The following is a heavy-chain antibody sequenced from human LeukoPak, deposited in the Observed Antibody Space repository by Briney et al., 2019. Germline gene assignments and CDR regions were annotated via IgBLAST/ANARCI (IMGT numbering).Heavy chain of an antibody. CDR2: IDWDDDK. V-gene: IGHV2-70*11. Sequence: SGPALVKPTQTLTLTCTFSGFSLSTSGMCVSWIRQPPGNALEWLARIDWDDDKYYSTSLKTRLTISKDNSKNQVVLTMTKMDPVDTATYDCARGRWGLDYCGQGTLVTVSS. D-gene: IGHD4-23*01. J-gene: IGHJ4*02. CDR3: ARGRWGLDY. CDR1: GFSLSTSGMC.